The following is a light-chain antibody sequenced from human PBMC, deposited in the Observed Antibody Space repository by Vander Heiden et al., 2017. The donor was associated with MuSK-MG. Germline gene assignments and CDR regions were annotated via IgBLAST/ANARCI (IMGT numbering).Light chain of an antibody. V-gene: IGLV1-44*01. Sequence: QSVLTQPPSAPGTAGQRVTISCSGSSSNIGSTTVNWYQQLPGAAPKLLIYSNSERPSGVPDRFSGSKSGTSASLAISGLQSEDEADYYCAARDDSLNGWVFGGGTKVTVL. CDR2: SNS. J-gene: IGLJ3*02. CDR3: AARDDSLNGWV. CDR1: SSNIGSTT.